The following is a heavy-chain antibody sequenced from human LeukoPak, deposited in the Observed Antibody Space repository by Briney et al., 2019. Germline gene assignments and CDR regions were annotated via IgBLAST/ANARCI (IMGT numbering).Heavy chain of an antibody. CDR2: IYYSGST. V-gene: IGHV4-30-4*01. CDR1: GGSISSGDYY. CDR3: ARLATVKRRAFDI. J-gene: IGHJ3*02. D-gene: IGHD4-17*01. Sequence: SETLSLTCTVSGGSISSGDYYWSWIRQPPGKGLEWIGYIYYSGSTYYNPSLKSRVTISVDTSKNQFSLKLSSVTAADTAVYYCARLATVKRRAFDIWGQGTMVTVSS.